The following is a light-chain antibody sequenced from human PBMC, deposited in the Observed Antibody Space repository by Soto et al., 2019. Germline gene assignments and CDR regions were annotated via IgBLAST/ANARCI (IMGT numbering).Light chain of an antibody. J-gene: IGKJ5*01. Sequence: IQLTQSTSSLSASVGDRVTITCRASQGISSYLAWYQQKPGKAPKLLIYAASALQSGVPSRFSGGGSGTDFTLTISSLEPEDFATYYCQQLNRSPFAFGQRTRLEIK. CDR1: QGISSY. CDR2: AAS. V-gene: IGKV1-9*01. CDR3: QQLNRSPFA.